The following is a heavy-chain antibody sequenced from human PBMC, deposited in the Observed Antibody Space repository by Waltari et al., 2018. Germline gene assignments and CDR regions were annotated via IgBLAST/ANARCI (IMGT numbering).Heavy chain of an antibody. D-gene: IGHD4-17*01. V-gene: IGHV4-39*07. Sequence: QPQLQESGPGLEKPSETLSLTCTVSGGSITTRSYHWAWIRQTPGKGLEWIGSIHISGSTYYNPSHRSGVTMSVDTSNNQFSLKLTSVTAADTAVYYCARQPPTTVPTPRSPFDTWGQGTMVSVSS. CDR2: IHISGST. J-gene: IGHJ3*02. CDR3: ARQPPTTVPTPRSPFDT. CDR1: GGSITTRSYH.